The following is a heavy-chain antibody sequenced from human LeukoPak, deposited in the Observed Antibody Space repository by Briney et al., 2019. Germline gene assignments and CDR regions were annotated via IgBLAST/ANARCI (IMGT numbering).Heavy chain of an antibody. J-gene: IGHJ4*02. Sequence: PSETLSLTCTVSGGSISSGSYYWNWIRQPPGKGLEWIGEISHSGSSNYNPSLKSRVTMSVDTSKNQFSLKLSSVTAADTAVYYCARQQRKRGYSDYDDYWGQGTLVTVSS. D-gene: IGHD5-12*01. CDR3: ARQQRKRGYSDYDDY. V-gene: IGHV4-39*01. CDR1: GGSISSGSYY. CDR2: ISHSGSS.